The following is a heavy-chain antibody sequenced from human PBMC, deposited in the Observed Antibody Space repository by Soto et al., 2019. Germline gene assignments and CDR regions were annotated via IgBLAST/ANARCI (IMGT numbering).Heavy chain of an antibody. CDR1: AYTFTRYN. Sequence: SVKVSCKTPAYTFTRYNIHWVRQAPGQRLEWMGWIIPIFGTSNYAQKFQGRVTITADASTSTAYLELNSLRAEDTAVYYCAKRSSSSTFDYWGQGTLVTVSS. V-gene: IGHV1-69*13. CDR2: IIPIFGTS. D-gene: IGHD6-6*01. CDR3: AKRSSSSTFDY. J-gene: IGHJ4*02.